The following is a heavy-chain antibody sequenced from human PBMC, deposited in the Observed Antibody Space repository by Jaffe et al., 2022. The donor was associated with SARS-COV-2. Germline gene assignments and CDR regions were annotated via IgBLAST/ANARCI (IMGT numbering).Heavy chain of an antibody. J-gene: IGHJ4*02. D-gene: IGHD2-15*01. CDR1: GYTFTSYA. CDR3: ARDYCSGGSCYTYYFDY. Sequence: QVQLVQSGAEVKKPGASVKVSCKASGYTFTSYAMHWVRQAPGQRLEWMGWINAGNGNTKYSQKFQGRVTITRDTSASTAYMELSSLRSEDTAVYYCARDYCSGGSCYTYYFDYWGQGTLVTVSS. V-gene: IGHV1-3*01. CDR2: INAGNGNT.